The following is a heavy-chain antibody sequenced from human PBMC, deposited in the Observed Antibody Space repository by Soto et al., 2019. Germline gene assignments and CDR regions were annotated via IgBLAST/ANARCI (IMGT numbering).Heavy chain of an antibody. V-gene: IGHV4-59*03. D-gene: IGHD2-2*01. Sequence: SETLSLTCSVPGGSISSYFRNWLRQPPGKGLEWIGYIYDDGTTDYNPSLKSRVTILLDMSKNQFSLKLSSVTAADTAVYYCVSSRSAIYGDALDVWGQGTMVTVSS. CDR3: VSSRSAIYGDALDV. CDR2: IYDDGTT. CDR1: GGSISSYF. J-gene: IGHJ3*01.